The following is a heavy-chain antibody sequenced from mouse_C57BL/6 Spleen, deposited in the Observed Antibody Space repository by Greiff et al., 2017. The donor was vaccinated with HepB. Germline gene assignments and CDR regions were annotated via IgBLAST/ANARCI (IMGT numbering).Heavy chain of an antibody. J-gene: IGHJ3*01. D-gene: IGHD2-2*01. Sequence: EVKLVESGPGLVKPSQSLSLTCSVTGYSITSGYYWNWIRQFPGNKLEWMGYISYDGSNNYNPSLKNRISITRDTSKNQFFLKLNSVTTEDTATYYCAREKGYWFAYWGQGTLVTVSA. CDR3: AREKGYWFAY. CDR2: ISYDGSN. CDR1: GYSITSGYY. V-gene: IGHV3-6*01.